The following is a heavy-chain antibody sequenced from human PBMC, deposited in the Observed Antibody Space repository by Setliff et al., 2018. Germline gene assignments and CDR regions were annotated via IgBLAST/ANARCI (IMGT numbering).Heavy chain of an antibody. V-gene: IGHV1-69*06. J-gene: IGHJ3*02. CDR3: ARALLPIYDYSNYEEENYAFDI. CDR1: GGTFSSYA. CDR2: SIPIFGTA. Sequence: GASVKVSCKASGGTFSSYAISWVRQAPGQGLEWMGRSIPIFGTANYAQKFQGRVTITADKSTSTAYMELSSLRSEDTAVYYCARALLPIYDYSNYEEENYAFDIWGQGTMVTVSS. D-gene: IGHD4-4*01.